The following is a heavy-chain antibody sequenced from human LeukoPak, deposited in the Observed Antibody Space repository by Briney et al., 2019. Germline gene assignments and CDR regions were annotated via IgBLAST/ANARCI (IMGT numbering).Heavy chain of an antibody. V-gene: IGHV3-7*01. Sequence: EGSLRLSCAASGFTFSRYWMTWVRQAPGKGLEWVANINQDGSEKYYVDSVKGRFSISRDNAKNSLYLQMNNLGAEDTAVYYCARAGGGSSGWSYFDYWGQGTLVTVSS. CDR2: INQDGSEK. J-gene: IGHJ4*02. CDR1: GFTFSRYW. D-gene: IGHD6-19*01. CDR3: ARAGGGSSGWSYFDY.